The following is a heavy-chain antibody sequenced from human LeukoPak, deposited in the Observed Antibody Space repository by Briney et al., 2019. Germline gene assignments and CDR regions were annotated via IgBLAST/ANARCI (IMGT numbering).Heavy chain of an antibody. CDR3: AREDVAVAEYYFDY. J-gene: IGHJ4*02. CDR2: INPNSGGT. CDR1: GYTFTGYY. D-gene: IGHD6-19*01. V-gene: IGHV1-2*06. Sequence: ASVKVSCKASGYTFTGYYMHWVRQAPGQGLEWMGRINPNSGGTNYAQKFQGRVTMTRDTSISTAYMELSRLRSDDTAVYYCAREDVAVAEYYFDYWGQGTLVTVSS.